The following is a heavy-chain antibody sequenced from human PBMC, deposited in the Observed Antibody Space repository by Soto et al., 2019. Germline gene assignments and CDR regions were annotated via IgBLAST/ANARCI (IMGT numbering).Heavy chain of an antibody. CDR3: AREMVRGVGSDD. V-gene: IGHV1-18*01. CDR2: ISTYNGNT. CDR1: GYTFTSYG. Sequence: QVQLVQSGAEVKKPGASVKVSCKASGYTFTSYGISWVRQAPGQGLEWMGWISTYNGNTKYAKKLQGRVTMTTDTSKSTAYMERRSLRSDDTAVFYCAREMVRGVGSDDWGQGTLVTVSS. J-gene: IGHJ4*02. D-gene: IGHD3-10*01.